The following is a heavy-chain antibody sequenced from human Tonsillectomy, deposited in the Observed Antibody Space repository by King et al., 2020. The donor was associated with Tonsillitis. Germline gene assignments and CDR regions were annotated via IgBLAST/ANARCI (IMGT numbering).Heavy chain of an antibody. CDR2: MNPNSGNT. D-gene: IGHD2-21*02. CDR1: GYTFTSYD. J-gene: IGHJ4*02. CDR3: ASGPVPIVVVTAIPLYSFYS. Sequence: VQLVESGAEVKKPGASVKVSCKASGYTFTSYDINWVRQATGQGLEWMGWMNPNSGNTCYAQKFQGRVTMTRNTSISTAYMQLSSLRSEDTAVYYCASGPVPIVVVTAIPLYSFYSWGAGTLGSVSS. V-gene: IGHV1-8*01.